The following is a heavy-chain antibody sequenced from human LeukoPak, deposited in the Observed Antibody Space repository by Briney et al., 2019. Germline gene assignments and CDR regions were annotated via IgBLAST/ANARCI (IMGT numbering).Heavy chain of an antibody. CDR3: ARGGSYGDQARDNWFGP. CDR2: INPHSGGT. V-gene: IGHV1-2*06. Sequence: ASVKVSCKASGYTVTGYYMHWVRQAPGQGLEWMGRINPHSGGTNYAQKFQGRVTMTRDTSIGTAYMELSRLRSDDTAVYYCARGGSYGDQARDNWFGPWGQGTLVTVSS. J-gene: IGHJ5*02. D-gene: IGHD4-17*01. CDR1: GYTVTGYY.